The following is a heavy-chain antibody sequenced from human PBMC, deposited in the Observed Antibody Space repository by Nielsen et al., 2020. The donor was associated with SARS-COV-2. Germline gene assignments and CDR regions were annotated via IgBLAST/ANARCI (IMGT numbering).Heavy chain of an antibody. CDR1: GFTFSSYG. J-gene: IGHJ4*02. V-gene: IGHV3-30*18. CDR2: ISYDGSNK. D-gene: IGHD3-9*01. CDR3: ANQVRYYDILTGPLDY. Sequence: GESLKISCAASGFTFSSYGMHWVRQAPGKGLEWVAVISYDGSNKYYADSVKGRFTISRDNSKNTLYLQMNSLRAEDTAVYYCANQVRYYDILTGPLDYWGQGTLVTVSS.